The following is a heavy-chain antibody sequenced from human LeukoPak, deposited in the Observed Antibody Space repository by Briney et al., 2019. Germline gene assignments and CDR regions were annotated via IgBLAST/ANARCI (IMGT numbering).Heavy chain of an antibody. CDR3: ARDTLPYGGNSKWPYYMDV. CDR1: GFTFSSYS. CDR2: ISSSSSYI. D-gene: IGHD4-23*01. Sequence: GGSLRLSCVASGFTFSSYSMNWVRQAPGKGLEWVSSISSSSSYIYYADSVKGRFTISRDNAKNSLYLQMNSLRAEDTAVYYCARDTLPYGGNSKWPYYMDVWGQGTTVTVSS. V-gene: IGHV3-21*01. J-gene: IGHJ6*03.